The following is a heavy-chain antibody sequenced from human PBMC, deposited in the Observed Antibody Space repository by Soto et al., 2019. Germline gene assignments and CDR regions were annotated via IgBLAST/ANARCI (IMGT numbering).Heavy chain of an antibody. J-gene: IGHJ6*02. D-gene: IGHD3-10*01. Sequence: SQTLSLTCAISGDSVSSNTAAWNWIRQSPSRGLEWLGRTYYRSKWYQEYAVSVKSRITISPDTSKNQFSLQLNSVTPEDTAVYFCTSRVYGSGSYGLDVWGQGTTVTVSS. V-gene: IGHV6-1*01. CDR1: GDSVSSNTAA. CDR3: TSRVYGSGSYGLDV. CDR2: TYYRSKWYQ.